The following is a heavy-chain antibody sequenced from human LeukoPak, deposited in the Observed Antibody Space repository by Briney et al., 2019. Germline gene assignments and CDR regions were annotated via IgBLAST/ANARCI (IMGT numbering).Heavy chain of an antibody. CDR2: INHSGST. CDR1: GGSFSGYY. V-gene: IGHV4-34*01. D-gene: IGHD3-22*01. CDR3: ARSYYDSSGYFSAFDI. Sequence: SETLSLTCAVYGGSFSGYYWSWIRQPPGKGLEWIGEINHSGSTNYNPSLKSRVTISVDTSKNQFSLKLSPVTAADTAVYYCARSYYDSSGYFSAFDIWGQGTMVTVSS. J-gene: IGHJ3*02.